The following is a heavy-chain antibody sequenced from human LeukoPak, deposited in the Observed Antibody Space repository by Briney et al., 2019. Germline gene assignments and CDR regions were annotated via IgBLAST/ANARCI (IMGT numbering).Heavy chain of an antibody. CDR1: EVSRRTGGMR. CDR2: SEWGDEK. Sequence: SGPALVHPTRPRTLTCTFCEVSRRTGGMRVSWMGQPPEKAREWLALSEWGDEKFYSTYRKTRVTISKDTSKTQVVLTMTNMDPVDTATYYCARIPPVTPVFGYYYYYMDVWGKGTTVTVSS. CDR3: ARIPPVTPVFGYYYYYMDV. J-gene: IGHJ6*03. D-gene: IGHD4-11*01. V-gene: IGHV2-70*04.